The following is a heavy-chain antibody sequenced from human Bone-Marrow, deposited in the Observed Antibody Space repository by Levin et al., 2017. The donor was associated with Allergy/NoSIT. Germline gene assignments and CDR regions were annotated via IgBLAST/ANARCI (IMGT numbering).Heavy chain of an antibody. D-gene: IGHD3-10*01. J-gene: IGHJ4*02. V-gene: IGHV3-21*01. Sequence: ASVKVSCEGSGFSFRSYSMNWVRQAPGMGLEWVSSISGTSSYISYADSVKGRFTISRDNAKKSLYLQMTSLRADDTAVYYCARAGGSGSSFYVHWGQGTLVTVSS. CDR2: ISGTSSYI. CDR3: ARAGGSGSSFYVH. CDR1: GFSFRSYS.